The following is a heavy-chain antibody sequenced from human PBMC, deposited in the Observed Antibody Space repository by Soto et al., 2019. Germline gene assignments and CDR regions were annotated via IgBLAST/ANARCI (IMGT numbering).Heavy chain of an antibody. CDR3: ARDPSPDFDY. CDR1: GFTFSSYS. Sequence: GGSLRLSCAASGFTFSSYSTNWVRQAPGKGLEWVSSISSSSSYIYYADSVKGRFTISRDNAKNSLYLQMNSLRAEDTAVYYCARDPSPDFDYWGQGTLVTVSS. D-gene: IGHD2-2*01. CDR2: ISSSSSYI. V-gene: IGHV3-21*01. J-gene: IGHJ4*02.